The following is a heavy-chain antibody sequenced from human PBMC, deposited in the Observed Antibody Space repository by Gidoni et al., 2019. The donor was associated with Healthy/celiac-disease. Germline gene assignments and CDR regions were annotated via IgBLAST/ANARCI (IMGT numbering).Heavy chain of an antibody. CDR1: GLPFSSYA. D-gene: IGHD3-16*02. J-gene: IGHJ4*02. Sequence: VQMLVSGGGVVQPGGSLRASRAASGLPFSSYAMSWVRQAPGQGLEWLSAIGGRGASTYYADSVEGRFTISRGNSKNTLYLQMTSLRAEDTAVYYCAKDLGGYIWGSNRSDYWGQGTLVTVSS. CDR2: IGGRGAST. V-gene: IGHV3-23*01. CDR3: AKDLGGYIWGSNRSDY.